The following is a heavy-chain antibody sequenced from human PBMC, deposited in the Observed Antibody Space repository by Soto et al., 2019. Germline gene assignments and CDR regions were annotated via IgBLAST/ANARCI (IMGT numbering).Heavy chain of an antibody. CDR2: IIPILGIA. J-gene: IGHJ1*01. CDR1: GGTFSSYT. V-gene: IGHV1-69*02. CDR3: ARTTMVRGVIPDNVYFQH. Sequence: GASVKVSCKASGGTFSSYTISWVRQAPGQGLEWMGRIIPILGIANYAQKFQGRVTITADKSTSTAYMELSSLRSEDTAVYYCARTTMVRGVIPDNVYFQHWGQGTLVTVSS. D-gene: IGHD3-10*01.